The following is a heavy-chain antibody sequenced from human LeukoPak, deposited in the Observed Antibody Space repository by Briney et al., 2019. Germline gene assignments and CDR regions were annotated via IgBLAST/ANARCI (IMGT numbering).Heavy chain of an antibody. CDR1: GGSFSGYY. J-gene: IGHJ4*02. V-gene: IGHV4-34*01. CDR3: AYGYNYGYDY. D-gene: IGHD5-18*01. CDR2: INRSGSN. Sequence: SETLSLTCAVNGGSFSGYYWSWIRQPPGKGLEWIGEINRSGSNNYNPSLKSRVTISVDTSKNQFSLKLSSVTAADTAVYYCAYGYNYGYDYWGQGTLVTVSS.